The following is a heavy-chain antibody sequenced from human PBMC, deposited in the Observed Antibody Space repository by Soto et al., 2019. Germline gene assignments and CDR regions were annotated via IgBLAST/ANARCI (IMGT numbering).Heavy chain of an antibody. Sequence: GGSLRLSCAASGFTFSDYAMHWVRQAPGKGLEWVAVVSHDGRNTRYADSVKGRFTISRDSSKNTVSLEMTSLRAEDTAVYYCAKGGRQWLVTSDFNYWGQGALVTVSS. D-gene: IGHD6-19*01. CDR1: GFTFSDYA. J-gene: IGHJ4*02. CDR2: VSHDGRNT. CDR3: AKGGRQWLVTSDFNY. V-gene: IGHV3-30*18.